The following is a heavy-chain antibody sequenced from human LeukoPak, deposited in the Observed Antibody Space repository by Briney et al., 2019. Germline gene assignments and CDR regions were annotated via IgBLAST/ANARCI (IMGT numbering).Heavy chain of an antibody. CDR3: ATDEVTYIAAAAPGHY. J-gene: IGHJ4*02. Sequence: ASVKVSCKVSGYTLTELSTRWVRQAPGKGLEWMGGFDPEDGETIYAQKFQGRVTMTEDTSTDTAYMELSSLRSEDTAVYYCATDEVTYIAAAAPGHYWGQGTLVTVSS. D-gene: IGHD6-13*01. CDR2: FDPEDGET. V-gene: IGHV1-24*01. CDR1: GYTLTELS.